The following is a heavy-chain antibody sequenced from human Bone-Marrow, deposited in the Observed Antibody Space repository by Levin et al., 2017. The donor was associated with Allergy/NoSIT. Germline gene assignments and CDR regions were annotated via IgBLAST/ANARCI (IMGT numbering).Heavy chain of an antibody. CDR1: GGSISSYY. CDR2: IYYSGSP. D-gene: IGHD2-15*01. Sequence: PSETLSLTCTVSGGSISSYYWSWIRQPPGKGLEWIGYIYYSGSPHYTPSLKSRVTISVDTSKNPFSLKLSSVTAADTAVYYCARDEGRYCSGGSCRTMYGMDVWGQGTTVTVSS. V-gene: IGHV4-59*01. CDR3: ARDEGRYCSGGSCRTMYGMDV. J-gene: IGHJ6*02.